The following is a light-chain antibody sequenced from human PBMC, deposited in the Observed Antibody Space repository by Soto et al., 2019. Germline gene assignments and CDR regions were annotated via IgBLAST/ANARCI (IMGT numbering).Light chain of an antibody. Sequence: EVVLTQSPATLSLSPGAGATLSCRASLSVGSNLAWYQQKPGQTPRVLIYGASTRAIGIPARFSGSGFGTEFTLTISSLQSEDFVVYYCQEYSNWPLLSFGGGTKVDIK. J-gene: IGKJ4*01. V-gene: IGKV3-15*01. CDR3: QEYSNWPLLS. CDR2: GAS. CDR1: LSVGSN.